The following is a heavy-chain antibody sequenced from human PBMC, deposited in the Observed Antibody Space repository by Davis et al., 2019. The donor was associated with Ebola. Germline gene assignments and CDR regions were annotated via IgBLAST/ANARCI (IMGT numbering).Heavy chain of an antibody. D-gene: IGHD3-10*01. Sequence: MPSETLSLTCAVYGGSFSGYYWSWIRQPPGKGLEWIGEINHSGSTNYNPSLKSRVTISVDTSKNKFSLKLSSVTTADTAVYYCARVWNDYGSGSYYDYWGQGILVTVSS. CDR3: ARVWNDYGSGSYYDY. V-gene: IGHV4-34*01. CDR1: GGSFSGYY. CDR2: INHSGST. J-gene: IGHJ4*02.